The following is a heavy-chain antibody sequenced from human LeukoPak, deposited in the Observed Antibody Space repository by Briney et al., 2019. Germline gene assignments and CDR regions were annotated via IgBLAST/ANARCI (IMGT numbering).Heavy chain of an antibody. D-gene: IGHD2-21*02. Sequence: SETLSLTCSVSGGSIFTYNYYWTWIRQPAGKTLEWIGYIYYSGSTNYNPSLKSRVTISVDTSKNQFSLKMTSVTAADTAMYYCARDTALWTFDIWGQGTMVTVSS. CDR1: GGSIFTYNYY. V-gene: IGHV4-61*10. J-gene: IGHJ3*02. CDR3: ARDTALWTFDI. CDR2: IYYSGST.